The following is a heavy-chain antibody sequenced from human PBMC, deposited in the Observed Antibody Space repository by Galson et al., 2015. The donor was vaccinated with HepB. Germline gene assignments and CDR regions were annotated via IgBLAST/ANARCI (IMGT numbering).Heavy chain of an antibody. CDR1: GFTFSSYA. D-gene: IGHD3-22*01. J-gene: IGHJ6*02. CDR2: ISGSGGST. V-gene: IGHV3-23*01. Sequence: SLRLSCAASGFTFSSYAMSWVRQAPGKGLEWVSAISGSGGSTYYADSVKGRFTISRDNSKNTLYLQMNSLRAEDTAVYYCVTGYYDYYYYGMDVWGQGTTVTVSS. CDR3: VTGYYDYYYYGMDV.